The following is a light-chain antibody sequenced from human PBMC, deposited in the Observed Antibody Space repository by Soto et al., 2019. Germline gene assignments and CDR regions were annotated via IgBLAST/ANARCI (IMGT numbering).Light chain of an antibody. CDR1: QNVDSNY. Sequence: EIVFKQPPCTPSLSPGERATLSCRASQNVDSNYLAWYQQKPGQAPRIIIYEASSRATGIPDRFSGSGSGTDFTLTISRLEPEDFAVYYCQQYRTFGQGTKVDIK. V-gene: IGKV3-20*01. CDR2: EAS. CDR3: QQYRT. J-gene: IGKJ1*01.